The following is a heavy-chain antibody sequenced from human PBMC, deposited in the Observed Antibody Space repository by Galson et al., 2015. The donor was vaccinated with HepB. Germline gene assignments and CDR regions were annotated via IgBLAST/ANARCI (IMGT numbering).Heavy chain of an antibody. J-gene: IGHJ4*02. CDR2: ISSSGSTI. CDR1: GFTFSSYE. Sequence: SLRLSCAASGFTFSSYEMNWVRQAPGKGLEWVSYISSSGSTIYYADSVKGRFTISRDNAKNSLYLQMNSLRAEDTAVYYCASPEDGDYGVHWGQGTLVTVSS. D-gene: IGHD4-17*01. CDR3: ASPEDGDYGVH. V-gene: IGHV3-48*03.